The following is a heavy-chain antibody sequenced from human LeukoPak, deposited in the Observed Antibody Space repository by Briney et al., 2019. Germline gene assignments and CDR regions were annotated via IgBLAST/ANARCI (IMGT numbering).Heavy chain of an antibody. CDR2: ISGSGGST. Sequence: GGSLRLTRAASGFTFSSYAMSWVRQAPGKGLEWVSAISGSGGSTYYADSVKGRFTISRDNSKNTLYLQMNSLRAEDTAVYYCAKCPEGSYLYCYFDYWGQGTLVTVSS. J-gene: IGHJ4*02. CDR3: AKCPEGSYLYCYFDY. D-gene: IGHD1-26*01. V-gene: IGHV3-23*01. CDR1: GFTFSSYA.